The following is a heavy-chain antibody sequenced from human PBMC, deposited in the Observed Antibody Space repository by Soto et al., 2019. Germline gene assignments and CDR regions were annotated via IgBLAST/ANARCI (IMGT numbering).Heavy chain of an antibody. V-gene: IGHV3-23*01. Sequence: PVGSLRLSCAASGFTFSSYSMSWVRQVPGKGLEWVSGFRTGGDDATTYYADSVKGRFTISRDNSKNTLYLQMNSLRAEDTAVYYCARTMPRHIFDYWGQGTLVTVSS. CDR3: ARTMPRHIFDY. D-gene: IGHD2-2*01. CDR1: GFTFSSYS. CDR2: FRTGGDDATT. J-gene: IGHJ4*02.